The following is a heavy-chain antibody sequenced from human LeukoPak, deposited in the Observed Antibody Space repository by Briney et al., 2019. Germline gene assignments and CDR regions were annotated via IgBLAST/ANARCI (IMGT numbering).Heavy chain of an antibody. V-gene: IGHV4-61*05. D-gene: IGHD5-18*01. CDR2: IYYSGST. Sequence: RSSETLSLTCTVSGGSISSSSYYWGWIRQPPGKGLEWIGYIYYSGSTNYNPSLKSRVTISVDTSKNQFSLKLSSVTAADTAVYYCARENVGYSYGVPDYNWFDPWGQGTLVTVSS. CDR3: ARENVGYSYGVPDYNWFDP. J-gene: IGHJ5*02. CDR1: GGSISSSSYY.